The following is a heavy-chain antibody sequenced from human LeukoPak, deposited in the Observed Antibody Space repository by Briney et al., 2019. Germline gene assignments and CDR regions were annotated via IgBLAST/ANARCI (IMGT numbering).Heavy chain of an antibody. CDR2: ISRSGSTI. CDR3: ARDPGQVVAANYYFDY. J-gene: IGHJ4*02. CDR1: GFTFSDYY. V-gene: IGHV3-11*01. D-gene: IGHD2-15*01. Sequence: GGSLRLSCAASGFTFSDYYMSWIRQAPGKGLEWVSYISRSGSTIYYADSVRGRFTISRDNAKNSLYLQMNSLRAEDTAVYYCARDPGQVVAANYYFDYWGQGTLVSVSS.